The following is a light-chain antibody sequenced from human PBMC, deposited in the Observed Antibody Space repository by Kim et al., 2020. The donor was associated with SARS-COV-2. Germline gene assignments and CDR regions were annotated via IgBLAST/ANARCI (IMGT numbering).Light chain of an antibody. V-gene: IGLV2-14*03. Sequence: QSALTQPASVSGSPGQSITISCTGTSSDVGGYNYVSWYQQYPGKAPKLMLYDVTKRPSGVSNSFSGSKSGNTASLTISGLQAEDEADYYCSSYRSSGYVFGTGTKVTVL. CDR3: SSYRSSGYV. J-gene: IGLJ1*01. CDR1: SSDVGGYNY. CDR2: DVT.